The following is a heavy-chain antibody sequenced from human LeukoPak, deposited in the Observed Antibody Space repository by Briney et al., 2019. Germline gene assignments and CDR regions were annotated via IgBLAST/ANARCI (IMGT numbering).Heavy chain of an antibody. CDR2: VKQDGSEK. V-gene: IGHV3-7*01. CDR1: GFTFSSYW. Sequence: PGGSLRLSCAASGFTFSSYWMSWVRQAPGKGLEWVANVKQDGSEKYYVDSVKGRFTISRDNAKNSLYLQMNSLRAEDTAVYYCARGLITIFGVVKNFDYWGQGTLVTVSS. D-gene: IGHD3-3*01. CDR3: ARGLITIFGVVKNFDY. J-gene: IGHJ4*02.